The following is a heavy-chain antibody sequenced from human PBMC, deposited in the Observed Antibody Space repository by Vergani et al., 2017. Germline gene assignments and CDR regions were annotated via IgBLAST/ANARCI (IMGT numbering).Heavy chain of an antibody. CDR3: ARAHSSRGRCGESSCFDY. D-gene: IGHD3-10*01. CDR2: ISYDGSNN. CDR1: GGTFSSYA. Sequence: QVQLVQSGAEVKKPGSSVKVSCKASGGTFSSYAMHWVRQAPGKGLEWVAVISYDGSNNYYADSVKGRFTISRDNSKNTLYLQMNSLRAEDTAVYYCARAHSSRGRCGESSCFDYWGQGTLVTVSS. J-gene: IGHJ4*02. V-gene: IGHV3-30-3*01.